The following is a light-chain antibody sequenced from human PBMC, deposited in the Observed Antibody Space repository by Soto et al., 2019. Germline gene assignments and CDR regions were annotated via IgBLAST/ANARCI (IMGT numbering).Light chain of an antibody. Sequence: LTQPASVSGSPGQSITISCTGTSSDVGLYDYVSWYQQHPGKAPQLMIYAVSNRPSGVSNRFSASKSGNTASLFISGLQAEDEADYYCSSYTSDSSYVFXSGTKVTVL. V-gene: IGLV2-14*01. CDR2: AVS. J-gene: IGLJ1*01. CDR1: SSDVGLYDY. CDR3: SSYTSDSSYV.